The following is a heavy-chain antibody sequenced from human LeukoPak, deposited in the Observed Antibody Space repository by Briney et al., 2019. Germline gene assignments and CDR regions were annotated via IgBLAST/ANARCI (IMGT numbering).Heavy chain of an antibody. D-gene: IGHD5-18*01. J-gene: IGHJ4*02. CDR3: ARIHSYGSPYYFDY. Sequence: SVKVSCKASGGTFSSYAISWVRQAPGHGLEWMGGIIPIFGTANYAQKFQGRVTITADESTSTAYMELSSLRSEDTAVYYCARIHSYGSPYYFDYWGQGTLVTVSS. CDR2: IIPIFGTA. CDR1: GGTFSSYA. V-gene: IGHV1-69*13.